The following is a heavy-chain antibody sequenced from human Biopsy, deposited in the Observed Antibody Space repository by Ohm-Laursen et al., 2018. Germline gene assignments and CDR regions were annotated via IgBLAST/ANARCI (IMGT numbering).Heavy chain of an antibody. CDR2: IYYIGST. D-gene: IGHD3-22*01. CDR1: RDSISNYS. J-gene: IGHJ4*02. Sequence: GTLSLTCIVSRDSISNYSCNWIRQSPGKGKERIGYIYYIGSTNYNPSVKSRVTISIDSSKNQNSLNLNSVTSADTAVYFCATDSRGGHLNTTFITGKNLDSWGQGILVTVSS. CDR3: ATDSRGGHLNTTFITGKNLDS. V-gene: IGHV4-59*01.